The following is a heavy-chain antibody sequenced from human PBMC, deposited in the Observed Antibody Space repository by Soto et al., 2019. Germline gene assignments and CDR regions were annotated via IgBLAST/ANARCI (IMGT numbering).Heavy chain of an antibody. CDR1: GYTFTGYY. V-gene: IGHV1-2*02. Sequence: QVQLVQSGAEVKKPGASVKVSCKASGYTFTGYYMHWVRQAPGQGLEWMGWINPNSGGTNYAQKFQGRVTMTRDTSISTAYMELSRLRSDDTAVYYCARGQYSSWGYYGMDVWGQGTTVTVAS. CDR3: ARGQYSSWGYYGMDV. CDR2: INPNSGGT. J-gene: IGHJ6*02. D-gene: IGHD6-6*01.